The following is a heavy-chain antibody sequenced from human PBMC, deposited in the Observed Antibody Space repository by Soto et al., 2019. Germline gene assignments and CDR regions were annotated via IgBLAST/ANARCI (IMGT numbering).Heavy chain of an antibody. CDR2: ISYDGSNK. V-gene: IGHV3-30*18. D-gene: IGHD4-17*01. CDR1: GFTFSSYG. CDR3: AKAILPYGGGAWWFDP. J-gene: IGHJ5*02. Sequence: QVQLVESGGGVVQPGRSLRLSCAASGFTFSSYGMHWVRQAPGKGLEWVAVISYDGSNKYYADSVKGRFTISRDNSKNTLYLQMNRLRAEDTAVYYCAKAILPYGGGAWWFDPWGQGTLVTVSS.